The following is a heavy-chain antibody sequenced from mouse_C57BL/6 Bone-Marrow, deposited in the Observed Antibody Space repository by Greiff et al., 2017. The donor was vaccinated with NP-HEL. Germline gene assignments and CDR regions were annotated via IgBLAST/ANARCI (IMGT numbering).Heavy chain of an antibody. V-gene: IGHV5-12*01. CDR1: GFTFSDYY. J-gene: IGHJ4*01. CDR3: ARHALYYGSHYYAMDY. Sequence: EVKLMESGGGLVQPGGSLKLSCAASGFTFSDYYMYWVRQTPEKRLEWVAYISNGGGSTYYPDTVKGRFTISRDNAKNTLYLQMSRLKSEDTAMYYCARHALYYGSHYYAMDYWGQGTSVTVSS. D-gene: IGHD2-1*01. CDR2: ISNGGGST.